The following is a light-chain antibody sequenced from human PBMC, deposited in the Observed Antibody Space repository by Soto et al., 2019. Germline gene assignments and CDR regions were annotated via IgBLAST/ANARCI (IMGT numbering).Light chain of an antibody. Sequence: ELVLTHSPATLSLSPGERATLSCRASQSVSRHLAWYRQKPGQAPRLLIYDTSYRATGTPDRFSVSGSGTDFTLTISRLEPGDFAVYYCQQYGYSPQPFGQGAKVDIK. CDR1: QSVSRH. J-gene: IGKJ1*01. CDR3: QQYGYSPQP. CDR2: DTS. V-gene: IGKV3-11*01.